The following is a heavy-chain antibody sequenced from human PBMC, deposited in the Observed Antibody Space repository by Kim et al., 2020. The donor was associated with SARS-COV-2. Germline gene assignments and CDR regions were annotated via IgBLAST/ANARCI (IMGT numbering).Heavy chain of an antibody. D-gene: IGHD3-3*01. J-gene: IGHJ4*02. Sequence: SVKVSCKASGGTFSSYAISWVRQAPGQGLEWMGGIIPIFGTANYAQKFQGRVTITADESTSTAYMELSSLRSEDTAVYYCATMAPPTDFWSGYYYYFDYWGQGTLVTVSS. CDR1: GGTFSSYA. CDR2: IIPIFGTA. V-gene: IGHV1-69*13. CDR3: ATMAPPTDFWSGYYYYFDY.